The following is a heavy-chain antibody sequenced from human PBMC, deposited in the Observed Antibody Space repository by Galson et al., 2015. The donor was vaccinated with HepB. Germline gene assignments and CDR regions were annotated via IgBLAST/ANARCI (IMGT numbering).Heavy chain of an antibody. J-gene: IGHJ6*02. Sequence: SVKVSCKASGYTFTSYGISWVRQAPGQGLEWMGWISAYNGNTNYAQKLQGRVTMTTDTSTSTAYMELRSLRSDDTAVYYCARGGYSGYDPPYYYYGMDVWGQGTTVTVSS. CDR1: GYTFTSYG. CDR2: ISAYNGNT. V-gene: IGHV1-18*04. CDR3: ARGGYSGYDPPYYYYGMDV. D-gene: IGHD5-12*01.